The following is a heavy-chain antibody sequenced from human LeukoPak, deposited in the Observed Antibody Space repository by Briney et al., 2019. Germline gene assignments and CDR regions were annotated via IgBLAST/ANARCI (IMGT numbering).Heavy chain of an antibody. Sequence: ASVNVSCKPSGYTFTSYDINWVRQAPGQGLEGMAWITAYNGNANYAQKFQGRVTMATETSTSTAYMELRSLRSDDTAVYYCARAPERLGWFDPWAKGTLVTVSS. CDR2: ITAYNGNA. J-gene: IGHJ5*02. CDR1: GYTFTSYD. CDR3: ARAPERLGWFDP. D-gene: IGHD1-1*01. V-gene: IGHV1-18*01.